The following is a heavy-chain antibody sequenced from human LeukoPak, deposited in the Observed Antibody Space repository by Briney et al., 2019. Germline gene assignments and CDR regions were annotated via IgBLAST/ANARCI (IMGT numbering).Heavy chain of an antibody. D-gene: IGHD3-16*02. CDR3: ARDQGYDYVWGSNRYGY. J-gene: IGHJ4*02. V-gene: IGHV3-23*01. CDR2: VSGGGGST. CDR1: GFTFNSHA. Sequence: GGSLRLSCAASGFTFNSHAMSWVRQAPGKGLEWVSAVSGGGGSTYHADFVKGRFTISRDNSKNTLSLQMNSLRVEDTAVYYCARDQGYDYVWGSNRYGYWGQGTLVTVSS.